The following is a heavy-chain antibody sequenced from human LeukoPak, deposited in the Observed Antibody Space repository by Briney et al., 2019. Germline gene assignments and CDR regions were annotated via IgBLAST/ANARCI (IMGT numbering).Heavy chain of an antibody. Sequence: ASVKVSCKASGYTFTSYAMHWVRQAPGQRLEWMGWINAGNGNTKYSQKFQGRVTITRDTSASTAYMELSSLRSEDTAVYYCAREGRIQLWLRSYYFDYWGQGTLVTVSS. V-gene: IGHV1-3*01. CDR3: AREGRIQLWLRSYYFDY. CDR1: GYTFTSYA. CDR2: INAGNGNT. D-gene: IGHD5-18*01. J-gene: IGHJ4*02.